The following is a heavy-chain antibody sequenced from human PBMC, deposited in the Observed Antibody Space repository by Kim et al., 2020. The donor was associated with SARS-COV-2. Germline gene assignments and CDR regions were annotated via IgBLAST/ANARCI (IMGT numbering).Heavy chain of an antibody. CDR3: ARAVTMVRGFLFDY. V-gene: IGHV3-7*03. D-gene: IGHD3-10*01. Sequence: VTSVKGRFTISGHNATNDLYLQMNSLGAEATAVYYCARAVTMVRGFLFDYWGQGTLVTVSS. J-gene: IGHJ4*02.